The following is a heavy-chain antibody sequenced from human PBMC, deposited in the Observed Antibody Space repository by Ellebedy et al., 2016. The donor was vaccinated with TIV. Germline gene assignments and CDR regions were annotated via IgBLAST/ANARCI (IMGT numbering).Heavy chain of an antibody. D-gene: IGHD1-26*01. J-gene: IGHJ4*02. CDR3: ARWGSGSYWADY. V-gene: IGHV4-59*01. Sequence: MPSETLSLTCTVSGGSISSYYWGWIRQSPGKGLECIGFIYYSGSTNYSPSLKSRVTISVDTSKNQFSLKFSSVTDADTAVYFCARWGSGSYWADYWGPGTLVTVSS. CDR2: IYYSGST. CDR1: GGSISSYY.